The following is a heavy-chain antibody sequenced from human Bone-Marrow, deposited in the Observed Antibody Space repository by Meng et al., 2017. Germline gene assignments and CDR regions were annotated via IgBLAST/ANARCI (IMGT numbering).Heavy chain of an antibody. CDR3: ERGWYYDILTGPPPYYYYGMDV. Sequence: SETLSLTCTVSGGSISSYYWSWSRQPPGEGLGWIGYIYYSGSTIYNPSLKSRITISVDTSKNQFSLKLSSVTAAVTAVYYCERGWYYDILTGPPPYYYYGMDVWGQGTTVTVSS. V-gene: IGHV4-59*01. D-gene: IGHD3-9*01. CDR2: IYYSGST. CDR1: GGSISSYY. J-gene: IGHJ6*02.